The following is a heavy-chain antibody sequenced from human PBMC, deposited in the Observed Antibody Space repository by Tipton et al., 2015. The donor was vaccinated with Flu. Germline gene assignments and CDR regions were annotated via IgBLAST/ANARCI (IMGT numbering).Heavy chain of an antibody. D-gene: IGHD3-3*01. CDR1: GGSFSGYY. J-gene: IGHJ2*01. V-gene: IGHV4-34*01. Sequence: TLSLTCAVYGGSFSGYYWSWIRQPPGKGLEWIGEINHNGSTNYNPSLKSRVTISVDTSKNQFSLKLSSVTAADTAVYYCARRRYDFWSGYYWSYWYFDIWGRGTLVTVSS. CDR2: INHNGST. CDR3: ARRRYDFWSGYYWSYWYFDI.